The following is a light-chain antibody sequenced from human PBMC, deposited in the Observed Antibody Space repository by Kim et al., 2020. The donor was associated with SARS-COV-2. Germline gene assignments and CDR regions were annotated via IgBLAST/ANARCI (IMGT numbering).Light chain of an antibody. CDR3: QQYNSFSGT. V-gene: IGKV1-5*01. CDR2: DAS. CDR1: QSISSW. J-gene: IGKJ1*01. Sequence: ASAGDRVTITCRASQSISSWLAWYQQKPGKAPKLLIYDASSLESGVPSRFSGSGSGTEFTLTISSLQPDDFATYYCQQYNSFSGTFGQGTKVDIK.